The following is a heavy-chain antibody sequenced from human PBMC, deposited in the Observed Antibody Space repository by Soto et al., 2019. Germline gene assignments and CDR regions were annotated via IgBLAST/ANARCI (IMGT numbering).Heavy chain of an antibody. CDR3: ARADYDSSGPSDY. V-gene: IGHV3-33*01. D-gene: IGHD3-22*01. CDR2: IWYDGSNK. J-gene: IGHJ4*02. Sequence: QVQLVESGGGVVQPGRSLRLSCAASGFTFSSYGMHWVRQAPGKGLEWVAVIWYDGSNKYYADSVKGQFTISRDNSKNTLYLQMNSLRAEDTAVYYCARADYDSSGPSDYWGQGTLVTVSS. CDR1: GFTFSSYG.